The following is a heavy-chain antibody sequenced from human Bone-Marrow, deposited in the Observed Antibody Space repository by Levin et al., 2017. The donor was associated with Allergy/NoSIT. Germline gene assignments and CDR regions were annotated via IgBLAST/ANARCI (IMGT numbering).Heavy chain of an antibody. D-gene: IGHD2-2*01. J-gene: IGHJ6*02. V-gene: IGHV1-8*01. Sequence: GASVKVSCEASGYTFSDYDINWVRQAPGQGLEWMGWMNPKSGNSGHAQKFQGRVAMTRSISINTAYLELSSLRFEDTAVYYCARDCSSTSCPYNDYGMDVWGQGTTVTVSS. CDR3: ARDCSSTSCPYNDYGMDV. CDR2: MNPKSGNS. CDR1: GYTFSDYD.